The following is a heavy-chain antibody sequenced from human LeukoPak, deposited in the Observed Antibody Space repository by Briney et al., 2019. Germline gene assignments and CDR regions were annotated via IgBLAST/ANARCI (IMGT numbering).Heavy chain of an antibody. CDR3: ARDRRTYYYDSSGF. CDR1: GFTFSTYS. CDR2: ISSSSSYI. J-gene: IGHJ4*02. Sequence: GGSLRLSCAASGFTFSTYSMNWVRQAPGKGLEWVSSISSSSSYIYYADSVKGRFTISRDNAKKSLYLQMNSLRAEDTAVYYCARDRRTYYYDSSGFWGQGTLVTVSS. D-gene: IGHD3-22*01. V-gene: IGHV3-21*01.